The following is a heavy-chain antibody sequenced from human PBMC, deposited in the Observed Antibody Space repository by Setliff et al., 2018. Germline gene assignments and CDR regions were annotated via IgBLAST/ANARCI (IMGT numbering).Heavy chain of an antibody. V-gene: IGHV4-39*07. Sequence: SETLSLTCIVSGGSIGSGDFHWYWGWVRQSPGEGLEWIGSISYRGNTFYNPSLTSRVTISLDTSKNQFSLKLSSVTAADTAVYYCAGNNAHLEWLFAWFDPWGQGTLVTVSS. CDR3: AGNNAHLEWLFAWFDP. CDR1: GGSIGSGDFHWY. D-gene: IGHD3-3*01. CDR2: ISYRGNT. J-gene: IGHJ5*02.